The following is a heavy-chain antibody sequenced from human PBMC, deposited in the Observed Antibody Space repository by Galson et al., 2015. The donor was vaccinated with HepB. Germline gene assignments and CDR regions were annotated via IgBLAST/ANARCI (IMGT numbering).Heavy chain of an antibody. J-gene: IGHJ4*02. CDR2: INSDGSST. D-gene: IGHD3-22*01. CDR1: GFTFSSYW. V-gene: IGHV3-74*01. Sequence: SLRLSCAASGFTFSSYWMHWVRQAPGKGLVWVSRINSDGSSTSYADSVKGRFTISRDNAKNTLYLQMNSLRAEDTAVYYCAREREMTYYDRELDYWGQGTLVTVSS. CDR3: AREREMTYYDRELDY.